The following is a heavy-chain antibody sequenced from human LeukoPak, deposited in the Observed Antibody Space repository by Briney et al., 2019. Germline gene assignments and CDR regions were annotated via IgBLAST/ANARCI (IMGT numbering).Heavy chain of an antibody. J-gene: IGHJ2*01. Sequence: PSETLSLTCAVYGGSFNDYYWSWIRQPPGKGLEWIGEINDGGSTNYSPSLRSRVTISLDTSKNQFSLKLTSVTAADTAVYYCAREDWYFDLWGRGTLVTVSS. CDR1: GGSFNDYY. V-gene: IGHV4-34*01. CDR2: INDGGST. CDR3: AREDWYFDL.